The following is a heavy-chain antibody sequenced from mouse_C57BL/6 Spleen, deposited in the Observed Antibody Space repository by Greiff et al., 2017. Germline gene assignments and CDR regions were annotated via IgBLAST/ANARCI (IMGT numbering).Heavy chain of an antibody. V-gene: IGHV1-80*01. J-gene: IGHJ3*01. CDR3: AREGGSSPPWFAY. CDR2: IYPGDGDT. D-gene: IGHD1-1*01. CDR1: GYAFSSYW. Sequence: QVQLQQSGAELVKPGASVKISCKASGYAFSSYWMNWVKQRPGKGLEWIGQIYPGDGDTNYNGKFKGKATLTADKSSSTAYMQLSSLTSEDSAVYFCAREGGSSPPWFAYWGQGTLVTVSA.